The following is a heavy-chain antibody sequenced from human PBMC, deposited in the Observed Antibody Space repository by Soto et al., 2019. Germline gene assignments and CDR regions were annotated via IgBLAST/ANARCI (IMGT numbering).Heavy chain of an antibody. J-gene: IGHJ1*01. CDR1: GYSFTSYW. D-gene: IGHD3-3*01. CDR3: ATDDFWSGSLNGVFQH. CDR2: IYPGDSDT. Sequence: GESLKISCKGSGYSFTSYWIGWVRQMPGKGLEWMGIIYPGDSDTRYSPSFQGQVTISADKSISTAYLQWSSLKASDTAMYYCATDDFWSGSLNGVFQHWGQGTLVTVS. V-gene: IGHV5-51*01.